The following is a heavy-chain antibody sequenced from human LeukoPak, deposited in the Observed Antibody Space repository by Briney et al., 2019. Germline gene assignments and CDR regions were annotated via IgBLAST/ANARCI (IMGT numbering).Heavy chain of an antibody. CDR3: AKSWDQQLVSVDY. CDR1: GFTFSSNG. V-gene: IGHV3-30*18. D-gene: IGHD6-13*01. Sequence: GGSLRLSCAASGFTFSSNGMHWVRQAPGKGLEWVAVISYDGSNKYYADSVKGRFTISRDNSKNTLYLQMNSLRAEDTVVYYCAKSWDQQLVSVDYWGQGTLVTVSS. J-gene: IGHJ4*02. CDR2: ISYDGSNK.